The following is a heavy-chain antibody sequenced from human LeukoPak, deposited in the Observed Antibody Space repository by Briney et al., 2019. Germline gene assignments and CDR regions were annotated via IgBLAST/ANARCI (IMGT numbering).Heavy chain of an antibody. CDR3: ARDGRGSRRELVFGANYYYYMDV. CDR2: IHYSGTT. D-gene: IGHD1-26*01. CDR1: GDSISGTSYY. V-gene: IGHV4-39*07. Sequence: SETLSLTCSVSGDSISGTSYYWGWIRQPPGKGLEWLGTIHYSGTTHYNPSLKSRVAMSVDTSKNQFSLKLRSATAADTAVYYCARDGRGSRRELVFGANYYYYMDVWGKGTTVTVSS. J-gene: IGHJ6*03.